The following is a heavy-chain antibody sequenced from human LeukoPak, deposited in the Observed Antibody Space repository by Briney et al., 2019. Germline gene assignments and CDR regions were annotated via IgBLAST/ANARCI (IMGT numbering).Heavy chain of an antibody. V-gene: IGHV3-74*01. CDR3: ARSPAGANYYLDV. Sequence: PGGSLRLSCAASGFTFSSYGMHWVRQAPGKGLVWVSRIKTDGSNTNYADSVKGRFTISRDNAKNSLSLQMNSLRAEDTAVYYCARSPAGANYYLDVWGKGTTVTISS. D-gene: IGHD1-14*01. CDR1: GFTFSSYG. CDR2: IKTDGSNT. J-gene: IGHJ6*03.